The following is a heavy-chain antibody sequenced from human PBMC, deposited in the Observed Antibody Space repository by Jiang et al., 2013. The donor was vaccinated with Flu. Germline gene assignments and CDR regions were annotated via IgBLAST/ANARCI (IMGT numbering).Heavy chain of an antibody. Sequence: KPTQTLTLTCTFSGFSLSTTGVGVGWIRQPPGKALECLALLYWDDDKSYSPSLKDRLTIAKDTSKNLVVLTMTNMDPVDTATYYCAHSRKSEQHLDSSLFDSWGQGTLVTVSS. CDR3: AHSRKSEQHLDSSLFDS. J-gene: IGHJ4*02. CDR2: LYWDDDK. D-gene: IGHD1-1*01. V-gene: IGHV2-5*02. CDR1: GFSLSTTGVG.